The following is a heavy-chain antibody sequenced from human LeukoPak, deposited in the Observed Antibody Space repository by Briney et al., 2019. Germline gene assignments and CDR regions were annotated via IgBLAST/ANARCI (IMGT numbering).Heavy chain of an antibody. D-gene: IGHD3-22*01. CDR3: AAERTLRYDSSGYYYQ. Sequence: GTSVTVSCKASGFTFTSSAVQWVRQARGQRLEWIGWIVVGSGNTNYAQKFQERVTITRDMSTSTAYMELSSLRSEDTAVYYCAAERTLRYDSSGYYYQWGQGTLVTVSS. J-gene: IGHJ4*02. V-gene: IGHV1-58*01. CDR2: IVVGSGNT. CDR1: GFTFTSSA.